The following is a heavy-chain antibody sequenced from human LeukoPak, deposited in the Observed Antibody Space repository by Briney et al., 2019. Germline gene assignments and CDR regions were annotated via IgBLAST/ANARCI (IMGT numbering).Heavy chain of an antibody. CDR3: AKDIANYYYGMDV. CDR2: ISWNSGSI. V-gene: IGHV3-9*01. CDR1: GFTFDDYA. Sequence: GRSLRLSCAASGFTFDDYAMHWVRQAPGKGLEWVSGISWNSGSIGYADSVKGRFTISRDNAKDSLYLQMNSLRAEDTALYYCAKDIANYYYGMDVWGQGTTVTVSS. J-gene: IGHJ6*02.